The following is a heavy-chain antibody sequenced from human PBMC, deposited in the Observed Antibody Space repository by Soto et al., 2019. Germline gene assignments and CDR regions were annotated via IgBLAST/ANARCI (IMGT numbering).Heavy chain of an antibody. D-gene: IGHD2-15*01. CDR1: GITFSNYE. J-gene: IGHJ6*02. CDR2: ISSSGSTI. CDR3: ARYCSGGTCYDGNMDV. Sequence: GGSLRLSCAASGITFSNYEMNWVRQAPGKGLEWVSYISSSGSTIYYAGSVKGRFTISRDNAKSSLYLQMNSLRAEDTAVYYCARYCSGGTCYDGNMDVWGQGTTVTVSS. V-gene: IGHV3-48*03.